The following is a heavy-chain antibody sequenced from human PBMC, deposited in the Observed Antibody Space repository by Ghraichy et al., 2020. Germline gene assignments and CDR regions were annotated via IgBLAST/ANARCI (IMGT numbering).Heavy chain of an antibody. CDR3: ARHLGGDDYGDYAPEIFDY. J-gene: IGHJ4*02. D-gene: IGHD4-17*01. Sequence: GSLRLSCTVSGGSISSSSYYWGWIRQPPGKGLEWIGSIYYSGSTYYNPSLKSRVTISVDTSKNQFSLKLSSVTAADTAVYYCARHLGGDDYGDYAPEIFDYWGQGTLVTVSS. CDR1: GGSISSSSYY. V-gene: IGHV4-39*01. CDR2: IYYSGST.